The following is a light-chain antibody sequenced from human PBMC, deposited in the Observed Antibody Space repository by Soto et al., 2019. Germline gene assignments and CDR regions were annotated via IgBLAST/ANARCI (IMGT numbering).Light chain of an antibody. CDR1: SSDVGGYNY. CDR2: DVS. V-gene: IGLV2-11*01. CDR3: RSYAGIYSWV. J-gene: IGLJ3*02. Sequence: QSALTQPRSVSGSPGQSVTISCTGTSSDVGGYNYVSWYQQHPGKAPKLMIYDVSKRPSGVPDRFSGSKSGNTASLTISGLQAEDHADYYCRSYAGIYSWVFGGGTKVTVL.